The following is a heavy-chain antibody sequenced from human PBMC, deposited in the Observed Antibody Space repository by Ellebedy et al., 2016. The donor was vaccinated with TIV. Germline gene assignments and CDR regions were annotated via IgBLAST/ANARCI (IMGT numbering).Heavy chain of an antibody. CDR2: IRGRGSTI. Sequence: GESLKISCAASGFNFSDYNMNWVRQAPGKGLEWLAHIRGRGSTIYYADSVKGRFTISRDNVRSSLYLQMHSLRDEDTAVYYCARAISDWDAYHFDSWGRGTLVTVSS. D-gene: IGHD1-1*01. J-gene: IGHJ4*02. CDR1: GFNFSDYN. CDR3: ARAISDWDAYHFDS. V-gene: IGHV3-48*02.